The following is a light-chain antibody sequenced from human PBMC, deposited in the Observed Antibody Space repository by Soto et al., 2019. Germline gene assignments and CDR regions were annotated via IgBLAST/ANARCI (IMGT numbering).Light chain of an antibody. CDR1: QGISTY. CDR3: QQLNNYPIT. J-gene: IGKJ5*01. Sequence: IQLTQSPSSLSASVGDRVTITCRASQGISTYLAWYQQKPGKAPKLLISAPSTLRSGVPSRFSGSGSGTDFTLTISSLQHEDFATYYCQQLNNYPITFGQGTRMEIK. V-gene: IGKV1-9*01. CDR2: APS.